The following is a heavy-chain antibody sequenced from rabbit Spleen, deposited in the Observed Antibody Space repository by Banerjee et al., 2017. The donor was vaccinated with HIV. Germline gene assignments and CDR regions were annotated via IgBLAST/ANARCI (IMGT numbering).Heavy chain of an antibody. V-gene: IGHV1S40*01. CDR3: ARDTSSSFSSYGMDL. Sequence: QSLEESGGDLVKPEGSLTLTCKASGVSLNDKDVMCWVRQAPGKGLEWIACIEAGGSGFTYFASWAKGRFTISKTSSITVALQMTSLTAADTATYFCARDTSSSFSSYGMDLWGPGTLVTVS. D-gene: IGHD1-1*01. CDR1: GVSLNDKDV. J-gene: IGHJ6*01. CDR2: IEAGGSGFT.